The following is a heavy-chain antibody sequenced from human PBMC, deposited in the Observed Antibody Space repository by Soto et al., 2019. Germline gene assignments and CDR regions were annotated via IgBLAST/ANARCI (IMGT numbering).Heavy chain of an antibody. V-gene: IGHV4-31*03. CDR1: GGSISSGSYY. Sequence: SETLSLTCTVSGGSISSGSYYWSWSRQRPGQGLEWIGYISYSGSTYYNPSLKSRLTISADTSKNQFALKLSSVTAADTAVYYCARAGPRYYYYYYGMDVWGQGTTVTVSS. CDR2: ISYSGST. J-gene: IGHJ6*02. CDR3: ARAGPRYYYYYYGMDV.